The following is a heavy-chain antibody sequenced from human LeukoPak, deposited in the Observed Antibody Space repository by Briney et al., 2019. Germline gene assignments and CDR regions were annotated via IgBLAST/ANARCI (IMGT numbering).Heavy chain of an antibody. V-gene: IGHV3-48*03. Sequence: PGGSLRLSCAASGFTFSSYEMNWVRQAPGKGLEWVSYISSSGSTIYYADSVKGRFTISRDNAKNSLYLQMNSLRAEDTAVYYCARGGDMVRGVIISHFDYWGQGTLVTVSS. CDR2: ISSSGSTI. CDR3: ARGGDMVRGVIISHFDY. CDR1: GFTFSSYE. D-gene: IGHD3-10*01. J-gene: IGHJ4*02.